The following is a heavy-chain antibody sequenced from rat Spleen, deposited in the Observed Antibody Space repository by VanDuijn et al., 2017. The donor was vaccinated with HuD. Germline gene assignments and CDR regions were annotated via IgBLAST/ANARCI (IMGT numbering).Heavy chain of an antibody. J-gene: IGHJ2*01. CDR2: ISTGGGNT. CDR1: GFIFSTND. Sequence: EVQLVESGGGLVQPGRSLKLSCAASGFIFSTNDMAWVRQAPTKGLEWIASISTGGGNTYYRDSVKGRFPISRDNAKSTLYLQMDSLRSEDTATYYCARHSNWGFDYWGQGVMVTVSS. V-gene: IGHV5-25*01. CDR3: ARHSNWGFDY. D-gene: IGHD5-1*01.